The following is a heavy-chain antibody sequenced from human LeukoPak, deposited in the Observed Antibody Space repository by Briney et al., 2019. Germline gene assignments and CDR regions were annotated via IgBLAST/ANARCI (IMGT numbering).Heavy chain of an antibody. Sequence: SQTLSPTCTVSGGSISSGGYYWSWIRQHPGKGLEWIGYIYYSGSTYYNPSLKSRVTISVDTSKNQFSLKLSSVTAADTAVYYCARDCEAAAGPGRTPFDWFDPWGQGTLVTVSS. CDR2: IYYSGST. CDR1: GGSISSGGYY. CDR3: ARDCEAAAGPGRTPFDWFDP. D-gene: IGHD6-13*01. J-gene: IGHJ5*02. V-gene: IGHV4-31*03.